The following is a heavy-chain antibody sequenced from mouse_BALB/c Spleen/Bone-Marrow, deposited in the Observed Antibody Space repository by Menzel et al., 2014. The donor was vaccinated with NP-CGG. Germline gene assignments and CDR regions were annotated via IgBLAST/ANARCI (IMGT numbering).Heavy chain of an antibody. V-gene: IGHV1-74*01. J-gene: IGHJ1*01. CDR3: ARWDHFHWYFDD. CDR1: GYTFTSYW. Sequence: VQLQQSGAELVRPGAAVNLSCKASGYTFTSYWMNWVKQRPEQGLEWIGRIDPYDSETHYNQKFKDKAILTVDKSSSTAYTQLSSLTSEDSAVYYCARWDHFHWYFDDWGAGTTVTVSS. D-gene: IGHD1-2*01. CDR2: IDPYDSET.